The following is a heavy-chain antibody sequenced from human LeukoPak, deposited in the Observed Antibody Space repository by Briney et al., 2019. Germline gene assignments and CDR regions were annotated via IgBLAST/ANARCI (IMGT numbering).Heavy chain of an antibody. J-gene: IGHJ4*02. Sequence: ASVNVSCKASGYVFNKYGITWVRQAPGQGLEWMGWISAYDGKRDFAQRFHDRLTMTTDTSTSTAYMELRNLRSDDTAIYYCSRVDYSDFGGSLHWGQGTLLTVSS. V-gene: IGHV1-18*01. CDR3: SRVDYSDFGGSLH. CDR2: ISAYDGKR. CDR1: GYVFNKYG. D-gene: IGHD4-11*01.